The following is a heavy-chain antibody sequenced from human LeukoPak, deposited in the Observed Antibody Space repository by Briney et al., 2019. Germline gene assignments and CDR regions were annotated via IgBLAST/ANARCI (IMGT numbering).Heavy chain of an antibody. Sequence: GGSLRLSCAASGFTFSSYAMSWVRQAPGKGLEWVSAISGSGGSTYYADSVKGRFTISRDNSKNTLYLQMNSLRDEDTAVYYCARDPFMIDGAFDIWGQGTMVTVSS. D-gene: IGHD3-22*01. V-gene: IGHV3-23*01. CDR3: ARDPFMIDGAFDI. CDR2: ISGSGGST. J-gene: IGHJ3*02. CDR1: GFTFSSYA.